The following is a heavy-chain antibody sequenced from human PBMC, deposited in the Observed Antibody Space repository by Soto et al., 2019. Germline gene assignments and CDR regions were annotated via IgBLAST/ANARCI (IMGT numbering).Heavy chain of an antibody. CDR2: IKQDGGEK. CDR1: GFTFTNYW. CDR3: ARAVYATSFDY. Sequence: GGSLRLSCAASGFTFTNYWLSWVRQAPGKGLEWVANIKQDGGEKYYVDSVKGRFTISRDNAKNSLYLQMNSLRAEDTAVYYCARAVYATSFDYWGQGTLVTVSS. D-gene: IGHD2-8*01. V-gene: IGHV3-7*01. J-gene: IGHJ4*02.